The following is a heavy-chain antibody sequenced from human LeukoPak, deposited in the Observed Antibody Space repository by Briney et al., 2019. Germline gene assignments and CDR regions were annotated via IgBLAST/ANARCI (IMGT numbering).Heavy chain of an antibody. J-gene: IGHJ3*02. V-gene: IGHV4-61*02. CDR1: GGSISSGYYY. CDR3: ARFNFGVVIADAFDI. D-gene: IGHD3-3*01. Sequence: PSETLSLTCTVSGGSISSGYYYWSWIRQPAGKGLEWIGRMYTSGSTEYNPSLNSRVTISVDTSKNQFSLKLSSVTAADTAVYYCARFNFGVVIADAFDIWGQGTMVTVSS. CDR2: MYTSGST.